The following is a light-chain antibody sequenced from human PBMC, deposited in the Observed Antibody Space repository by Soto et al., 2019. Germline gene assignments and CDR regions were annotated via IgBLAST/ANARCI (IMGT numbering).Light chain of an antibody. J-gene: IGKJ1*01. CDR2: LGS. V-gene: IGKV2-28*01. CDR1: QSLLHSNGYNY. Sequence: DIVMTQSPLSLPVTPGEPASISCRSSQSLLHSNGYNYLDWYLQKPGQSPQVLIYLGSNRASGVPDRFSGSGSGTDFTLKISRVEAEDVGVYYCMQALQPPWTFGQGTTVEIK. CDR3: MQALQPPWT.